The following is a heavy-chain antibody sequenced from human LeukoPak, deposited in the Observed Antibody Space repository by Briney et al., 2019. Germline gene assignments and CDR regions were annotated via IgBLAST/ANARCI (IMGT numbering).Heavy chain of an antibody. J-gene: IGHJ3*02. D-gene: IGHD1-26*01. Sequence: ASVKVSCRASGYTFTSYGITWVRQAPGQGLEWVGWISAYNGNTNYEQKLQGRVTMTRDTSTSTVYMELRSLRSDDTAVYYCARGIDSASPPLGTFEIWGQGTMVTVSS. V-gene: IGHV1-18*04. CDR3: ARGIDSASPPLGTFEI. CDR2: ISAYNGNT. CDR1: GYTFTSYG.